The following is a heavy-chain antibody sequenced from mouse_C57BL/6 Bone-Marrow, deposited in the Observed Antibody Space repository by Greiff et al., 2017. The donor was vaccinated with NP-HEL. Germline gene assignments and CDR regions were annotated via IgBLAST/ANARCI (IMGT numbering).Heavy chain of an antibody. CDR1: GYTFTSYG. V-gene: IGHV1-81*01. J-gene: IGHJ3*01. CDR2: IYPRSGNT. D-gene: IGHD2-1*01. CDR3: ARGRAPIYNGNPFAY. Sequence: VQLQQSGAELARPGASVKLSCKASGYTFTSYGISWVKQRPGQGLEWIGEIYPRSGNTYYNEKFKGKATLTADKSSSTAYMELRSLKSEDSAVYFCARGRAPIYNGNPFAYWGQGTLVTVSA.